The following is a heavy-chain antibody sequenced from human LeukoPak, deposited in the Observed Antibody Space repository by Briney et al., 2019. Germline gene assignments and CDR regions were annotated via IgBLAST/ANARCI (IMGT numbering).Heavy chain of an antibody. CDR3: TKGPSRLSYYYGSDFDY. CDR1: GSTFSSYA. V-gene: IGHV3-23*01. CDR2: ISGSGGST. Sequence: PGGSLRLSCAASGSTFSSYAMSWVRQAPGKGLEWVSAISGSGGSTYYADSVKGRFTISRDNSKNTLYLQMNSLRAEDTAVYYCTKGPSRLSYYYGSDFDYWGQGTLVTVSS. J-gene: IGHJ4*02. D-gene: IGHD3-10*01.